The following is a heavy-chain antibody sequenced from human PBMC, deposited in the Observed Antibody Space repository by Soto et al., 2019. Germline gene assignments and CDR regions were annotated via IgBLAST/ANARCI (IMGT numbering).Heavy chain of an antibody. CDR2: IHSDGST. V-gene: IGHV3-53*01. J-gene: IGHJ4*02. Sequence: GSLRLSCSVAGFTVSDSMSWVRQAPGKGLECVSFIHSDGSTHYTDSVRGRFTISGDNSKNTLYLQMDRLRVDDTAVYFCARDASGHFDYWGQGTLVTVSS. CDR3: ARDASGHFDY. D-gene: IGHD6-19*01. CDR1: GFTVSDS.